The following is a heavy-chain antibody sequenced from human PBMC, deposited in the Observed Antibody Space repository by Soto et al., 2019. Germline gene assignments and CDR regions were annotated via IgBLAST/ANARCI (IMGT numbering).Heavy chain of an antibody. J-gene: IGHJ4*02. D-gene: IGHD1-26*01. CDR2: IYYSGTT. CDR1: GYSISSSNW. CDR3: ARREIQGPIDY. Sequence: QVQLQESGPGRVKPSDTLSLTCAVSGYSISSSNWWGWIRQPPGKGLEWIGYIYYSGTTYYNPSLKSQVTMSIDTSQNQFALKLTSGTAVDTAVYYCARREIQGPIDYWGQGTLVTVSS. V-gene: IGHV4-28*01.